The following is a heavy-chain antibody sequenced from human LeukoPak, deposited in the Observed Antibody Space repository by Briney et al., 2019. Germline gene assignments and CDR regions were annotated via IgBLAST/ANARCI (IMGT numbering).Heavy chain of an antibody. CDR2: ISGSGGST. CDR1: GFTFSSYA. V-gene: IGHV3-23*01. CDR3: AQGGVVPAFYYYYGMDV. J-gene: IGHJ6*02. D-gene: IGHD2-2*01. Sequence: GGSPRLSCAAPGFTFSSYAMSWVRQAPGKGLEWVSAISGSGGSTYYADSVKGRFTISRDNSKNTLYLQMNSLRAEDTAVYYCAQGGVVPAFYYYYGMDVWGQGTTVTVSS.